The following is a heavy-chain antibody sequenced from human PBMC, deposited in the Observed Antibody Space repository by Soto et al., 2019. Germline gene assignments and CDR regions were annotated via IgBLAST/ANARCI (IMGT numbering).Heavy chain of an antibody. D-gene: IGHD2-15*01. V-gene: IGHV4-31*03. CDR2: IYYSGST. Sequence: QVQLQESGPGLVKPSQTLSLTCTVSGGSISSGGYYWSWIRQHPGKGLEWIVYIYYSGSTYYNPSLKSRVTVSVDTSKNQFSLKLSSVTAADTAVYYCARAVGGGGFVDYWGQGTLVTVSS. CDR3: ARAVGGGGFVDY. CDR1: GGSISSGGYY. J-gene: IGHJ4*02.